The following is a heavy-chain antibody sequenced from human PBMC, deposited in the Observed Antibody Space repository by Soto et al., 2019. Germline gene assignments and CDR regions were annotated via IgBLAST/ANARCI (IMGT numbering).Heavy chain of an antibody. CDR1: GGSISSYY. D-gene: IGHD3-3*01. V-gene: IGHV4-59*08. CDR3: ARTHVFWSGYYSWFWIDP. J-gene: IGHJ5*02. Sequence: ASETLSLSCTVSGGSISSYYWSWIRQPPGKELEWIGYIYYSGSTNYNPSLKSRVTISVDTSKNQFSLKLSSVTAADTAVYYCARTHVFWSGYYSWFWIDPWGQGTLVTVSS. CDR2: IYYSGST.